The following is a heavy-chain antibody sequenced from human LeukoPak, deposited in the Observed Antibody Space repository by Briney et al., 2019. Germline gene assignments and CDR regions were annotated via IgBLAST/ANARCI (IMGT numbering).Heavy chain of an antibody. CDR2: ISAYNGNT. CDR3: ARNGIAVAGSYYYYGMDV. D-gene: IGHD6-19*01. Sequence: ASVKVSCKASGYTFTSYGIGWVRQAPGQGLEWMGWISAYNGNTNYAQKLQGRVTMTTDTSTSTAYMELRSLRSDDTAVYYCARNGIAVAGSYYYYGMDVWGQGTTVTVSS. J-gene: IGHJ6*02. CDR1: GYTFTSYG. V-gene: IGHV1-18*01.